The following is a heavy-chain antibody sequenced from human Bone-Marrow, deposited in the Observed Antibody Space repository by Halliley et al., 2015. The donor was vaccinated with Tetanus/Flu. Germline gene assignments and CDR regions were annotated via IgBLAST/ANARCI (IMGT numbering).Heavy chain of an antibody. J-gene: IGHJ4*02. V-gene: IGHV3-23*01. CDR3: AKNFGERSYFDY. CDR2: MSDTGGST. Sequence: WVSVMSDTGGSTNYADSVKGRFSISRDNSKNTLYLQMNSLRAEDTAVYYCAKNFGERSYFDYWGQGTLVPVSS. D-gene: IGHD3-3*01.